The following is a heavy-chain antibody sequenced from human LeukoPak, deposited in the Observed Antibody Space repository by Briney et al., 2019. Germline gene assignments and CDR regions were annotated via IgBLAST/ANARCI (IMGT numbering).Heavy chain of an antibody. Sequence: SETLSLTCSVSGGSITSSSYYWGWIRQPPGKGLEWIGTIYYSGSTSYNPSLKSRVTILVDTSKNQFSLKLSSVTAADTAVYYCARRGRPGKVRGVIITNWFDPWGQGTLVTVSS. V-gene: IGHV4-39*07. CDR3: ARRGRPGKVRGVIITNWFDP. CDR2: IYYSGST. D-gene: IGHD3-10*01. CDR1: GGSITSSSYY. J-gene: IGHJ5*02.